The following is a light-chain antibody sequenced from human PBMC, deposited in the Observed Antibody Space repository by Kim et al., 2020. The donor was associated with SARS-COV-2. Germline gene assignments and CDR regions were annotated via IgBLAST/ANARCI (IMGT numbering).Light chain of an antibody. CDR3: QQNYWTPVT. J-gene: IGKJ2*01. CDR1: QTIGTS. CDR2: GAS. V-gene: IGKV1-39*01. Sequence: DIQLTQSPSSLSASVGDRVTITCRASQTIGTSLIWYQQKPGKAPKVLIYGASNLRNGVPSRFSGSGSGTEFTLTISSLQPEDFVTYFCQQNYWTPVTFGQGTKLEI.